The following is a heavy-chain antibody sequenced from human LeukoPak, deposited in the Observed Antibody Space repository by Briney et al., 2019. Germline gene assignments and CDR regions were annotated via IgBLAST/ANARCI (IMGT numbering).Heavy chain of an antibody. V-gene: IGHV3-30-3*01. J-gene: IGHJ6*02. D-gene: IGHD6-19*01. CDR2: ISYDGSNK. CDR1: GFTFSSYA. CDR3: ARGALSAVAYYYYYGMDV. Sequence: PAGGSLRLSCTASGFTFSSYAMHWVRQAPGKGLEWVAVISYDGSNKYYADSVKGRFTISRDNSKNTLYLQMNSLRAEDTAAYYCARGALSAVAYYYYYGMDVWGQGTTVTVSS.